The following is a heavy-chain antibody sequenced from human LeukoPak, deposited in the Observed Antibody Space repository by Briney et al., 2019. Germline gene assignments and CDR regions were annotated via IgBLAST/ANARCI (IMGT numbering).Heavy chain of an antibody. CDR2: ISTDSGDT. Sequence: GASVKVSCKASGYTFTSYGISWVRQAPGQGLEWMGWISTDSGDTTYAHNLQGRVTMTTDTFTSTAYMELRSLRSGDTAVYYCATHFIAVSNYYGMDVWGQGTTVTVSS. CDR1: GYTFTSYG. CDR3: ATHFIAVSNYYGMDV. V-gene: IGHV1-18*01. D-gene: IGHD6-19*01. J-gene: IGHJ6*02.